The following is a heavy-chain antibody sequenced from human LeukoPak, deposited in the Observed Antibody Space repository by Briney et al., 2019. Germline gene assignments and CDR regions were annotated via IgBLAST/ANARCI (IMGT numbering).Heavy chain of an antibody. J-gene: IGHJ4*02. CDR2: IRYDGSNK. V-gene: IGHV3-30*02. D-gene: IGHD5-12*01. CDR3: AKGLLRYSGYDYHSPFDY. Sequence: GGSLRLSCAASGFTFSSYGMHWVRQAPGKGLEWVAFIRYDGSNKYYADSVKGRFTISRDNSKNTLYLQMNSLRAEDTAVYYCAKGLLRYSGYDYHSPFDYWGQGTLVTVSS. CDR1: GFTFSSYG.